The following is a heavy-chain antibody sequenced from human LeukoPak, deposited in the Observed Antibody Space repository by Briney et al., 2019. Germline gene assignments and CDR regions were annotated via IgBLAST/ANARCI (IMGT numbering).Heavy chain of an antibody. D-gene: IGHD1-1*01. Sequence: ASVKVSCKASGYTFSGYYIHWVRQAPGQGLEWMGWINPNNGATNYAQKFQGGVTMTRDTSITTTYMGLSRLTSDDTAVYYCARYNWNDVVSALDYWGQGTLVTVSS. CDR2: INPNNGAT. J-gene: IGHJ4*02. CDR1: GYTFSGYY. CDR3: ARYNWNDVVSALDY. V-gene: IGHV1-2*02.